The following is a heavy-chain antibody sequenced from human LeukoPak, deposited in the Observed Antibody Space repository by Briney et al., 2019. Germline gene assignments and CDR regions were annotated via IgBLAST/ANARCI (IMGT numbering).Heavy chain of an antibody. D-gene: IGHD3-22*01. CDR1: GGSFSGYY. CDR3: ARDRGVSYDSSGYPQDAFDI. J-gene: IGHJ3*02. Sequence: SETLSFTCAVYGGSFSGYYWSWIRQPPGKGLEWIGEINHSGSTNYNPSLKSRVTISVDTSKNQFSLKLSSVTAADTAVYYCARDRGVSYDSSGYPQDAFDIWGQGTMVTVSS. CDR2: INHSGST. V-gene: IGHV4-34*01.